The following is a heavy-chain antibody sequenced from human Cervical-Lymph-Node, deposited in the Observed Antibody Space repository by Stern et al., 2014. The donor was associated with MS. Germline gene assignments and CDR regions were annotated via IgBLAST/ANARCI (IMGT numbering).Heavy chain of an antibody. D-gene: IGHD3-3*01. CDR2: MYLDDDK. CDR1: GFSLTPPGLG. V-gene: IGHV2-5*02. CDR3: AHTEESYGLWSGYSV. J-gene: IGHJ4*02. Sequence: ESGPTLVKPTQTLTLTCSFSGFSLTPPGLGVGWVRQPPGQALEWLATMYLDDDKRYSPSLKNRLTITKDTSKNQVVLTMTKMDVVDTATYYCAHTEESYGLWSGYSVWGQGTLVTVSS.